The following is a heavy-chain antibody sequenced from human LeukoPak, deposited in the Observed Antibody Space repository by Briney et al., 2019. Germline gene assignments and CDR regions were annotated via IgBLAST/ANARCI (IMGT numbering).Heavy chain of an antibody. CDR3: AKDRSWSWDY. J-gene: IGHJ4*02. CDR1: GSTFSSNG. D-gene: IGHD3-10*01. V-gene: IGHV3-30*02. CDR2: IRNDGNNK. Sequence: PGGSLRLSCGASGSTFSSNGMHWVRQAPGKGLEWVAYIRNDGNNKYYADSVKGRFTISRDNSKNTLYLQMNSLRTEDTAVYYCAKDRSWSWDYWGQGTLVTVSS.